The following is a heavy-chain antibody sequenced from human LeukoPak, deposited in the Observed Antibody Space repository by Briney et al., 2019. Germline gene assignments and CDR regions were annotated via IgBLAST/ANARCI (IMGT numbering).Heavy chain of an antibody. Sequence: PSETLSLTCSVSGGSMSSYYWSWVRQPPGKGLERIGYIYYTGSTSYNPSLKSRVTISVDTPKNQFSLKLSSVTAADTAVYYCARYYYGSGGLDIWGQGTLVTVSS. CDR2: IYYTGST. J-gene: IGHJ4*02. CDR1: GGSMSSYY. CDR3: ARYYYGSGGLDI. D-gene: IGHD3-10*01. V-gene: IGHV4-59*01.